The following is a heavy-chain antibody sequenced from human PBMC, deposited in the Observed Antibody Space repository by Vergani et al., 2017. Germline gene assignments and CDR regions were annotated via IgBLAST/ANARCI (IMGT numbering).Heavy chain of an antibody. V-gene: IGHV3-49*04. CDR3: TRVGIQLWLLQADAFDI. Sequence: EVQLVESGGGLVQPGRSLRLSCTASGFTFGDYAMSWVRQAPGKGLEWVGFIRSKAYGGTTEYAASVKGRFTISRDDSKSIAYLQMNSLKTEDTAVYYCTRVGIQLWLLQADAFDIWGQGTMVTVSS. CDR2: IRSKAYGGTT. J-gene: IGHJ3*02. CDR1: GFTFGDYA. D-gene: IGHD5-18*01.